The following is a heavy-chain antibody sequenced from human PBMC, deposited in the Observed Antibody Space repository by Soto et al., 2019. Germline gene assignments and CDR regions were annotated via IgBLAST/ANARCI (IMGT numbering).Heavy chain of an antibody. CDR2: IYYTATI. CDR3: ARGDYGTWGYSLGC. J-gene: IGHJ4*02. Sequence: SETQSLPCTFYGPSIGNYCSSLIRPSQRKGLEWTGYIYYTATINYSPALKRRAIISVDTPKDRGSLRLNSVTAADTAVDYCARGDYGTWGYSLGCWGQGTMVT. D-gene: IGHD2-21*01. CDR1: GPSIGNYC. V-gene: IGHV4-59*01.